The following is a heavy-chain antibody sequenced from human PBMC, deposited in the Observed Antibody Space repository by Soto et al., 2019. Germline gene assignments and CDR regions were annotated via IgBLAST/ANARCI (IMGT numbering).Heavy chain of an antibody. V-gene: IGHV4-59*08. CDR3: ARHSRHSGYDDLDY. J-gene: IGHJ4*02. CDR2: IYYSGST. Sequence: SETLSLTCTVSGGSISSYYWSWIRQPPGKGLEWIGYIYYSGSTNYNPSLKSRVTISVDTSKNQFSLKLSSVTAADTAVYYWARHSRHSGYDDLDYWGQGTLVTVS. CDR1: GGSISSYY. D-gene: IGHD5-12*01.